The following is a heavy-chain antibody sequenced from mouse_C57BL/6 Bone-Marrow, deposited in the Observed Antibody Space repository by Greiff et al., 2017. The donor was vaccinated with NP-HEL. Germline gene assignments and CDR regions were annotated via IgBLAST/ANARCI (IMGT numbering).Heavy chain of an antibody. J-gene: IGHJ3*01. Sequence: VQLQQSGAELARPGASVKLSCKASGYTFTSYGISWVKQRTGQGLEWIGKIYPRSGNTYYNEKFKGKATLTADKSSSTAYMKLRSLTSEDSAVYFCARSATAQAKIADWGQGTLVTVSA. V-gene: IGHV1-81*01. CDR1: GYTFTSYG. CDR2: IYPRSGNT. D-gene: IGHD3-2*02. CDR3: ARSATAQAKIAD.